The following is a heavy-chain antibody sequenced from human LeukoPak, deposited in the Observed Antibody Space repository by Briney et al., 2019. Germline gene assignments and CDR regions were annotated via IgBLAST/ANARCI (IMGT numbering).Heavy chain of an antibody. CDR3: AKDAFVSYFDY. D-gene: IGHD2-21*01. V-gene: IGHV3-23*01. CDR1: AFTFGICA. Sequence: GRSLRPSCVATAFTFGICAINWVSRAHRKGPGWVSGISGSGDTTNYADSVKGRCTISRDNSKNMLYLQMNRLRAEDTAVYYCAKDAFVSYFDYWGQGILVTVSS. CDR2: ISGSGDTT. J-gene: IGHJ4*02.